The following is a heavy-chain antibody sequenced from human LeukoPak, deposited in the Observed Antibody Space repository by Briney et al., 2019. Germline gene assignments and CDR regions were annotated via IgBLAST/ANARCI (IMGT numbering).Heavy chain of an antibody. V-gene: IGHV1-69*05. Sequence: SVKVSCKASGGTFSSYAISWVRQAPGRGLEWMGGIIPIFGTANYAQKFQGRVTITTDESTSTAYMELSSLRSEDTAVYYCARGPELERFDYWGQGTLVTVSS. CDR1: GGTFSSYA. J-gene: IGHJ4*02. D-gene: IGHD1-1*01. CDR2: IIPIFGTA. CDR3: ARGPELERFDY.